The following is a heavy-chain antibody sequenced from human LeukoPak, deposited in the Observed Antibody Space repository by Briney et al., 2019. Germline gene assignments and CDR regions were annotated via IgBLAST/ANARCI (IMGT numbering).Heavy chain of an antibody. CDR2: IYHSGST. Sequence: SETLSLTCTVSGYSISSGYYWGWIRQPPGKGLEWIGSIYHSGSTYYNPSLKSRVTISVDTSKNQFSLKLSSVTAADTAVYYCASLNPYSRLFDYWGQGTLVTVSS. J-gene: IGHJ4*02. CDR3: ASLNPYSRLFDY. CDR1: GYSISSGYY. V-gene: IGHV4-38-2*02. D-gene: IGHD6-13*01.